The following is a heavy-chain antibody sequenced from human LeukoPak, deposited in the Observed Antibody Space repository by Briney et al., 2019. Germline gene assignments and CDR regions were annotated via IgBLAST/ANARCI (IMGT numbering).Heavy chain of an antibody. Sequence: SETLSLTCTVSGGSISSGSYYWSWIRQPAGKGLEWIGRIYTSGSTNYNPSLKSRVTISVDTSKNQFSLKLSSVTAADTAVYYCARGNAVKDRSFDYWGQGTLVTVSS. V-gene: IGHV4-61*02. CDR3: ARGNAVKDRSFDY. CDR1: GGSISSGSYY. D-gene: IGHD4-23*01. J-gene: IGHJ4*02. CDR2: IYTSGST.